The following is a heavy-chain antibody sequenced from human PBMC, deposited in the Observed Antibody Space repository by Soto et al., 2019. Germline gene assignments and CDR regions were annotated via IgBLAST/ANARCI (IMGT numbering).Heavy chain of an antibody. CDR1: GASISSAGYS. V-gene: IGHV4-31*02. D-gene: IGHD2-2*01. CDR2: ITYSGDT. J-gene: IGHJ5*02. Sequence: SETLSLTXTVSGASISSAGYSWSWVRQHPGKGLEWIGYITYSGDTDYNPSLRSRVSISIDTSRNQFSLKLSSVTAADTAVYYCPRDRCSSTSWEGCWLGPWGQGTLVTVSS. CDR3: PRDRCSSTSWEGCWLGP.